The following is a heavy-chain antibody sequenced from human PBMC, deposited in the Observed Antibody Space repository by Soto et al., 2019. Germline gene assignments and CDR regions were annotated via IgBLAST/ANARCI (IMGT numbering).Heavy chain of an antibody. Sequence: GGSLRLSCAASGFTFSDYAMHWVRQAPGKGLEWVAVVSHDGRNTHYADSVKGRFTISRDSSKNTVSLEMTSLRAEDTAVYYCAKDVAVAGTIDWFDPWGQGTLVTVS. J-gene: IGHJ5*02. D-gene: IGHD6-19*01. V-gene: IGHV3-30*18. CDR2: VSHDGRNT. CDR3: AKDVAVAGTIDWFDP. CDR1: GFTFSDYA.